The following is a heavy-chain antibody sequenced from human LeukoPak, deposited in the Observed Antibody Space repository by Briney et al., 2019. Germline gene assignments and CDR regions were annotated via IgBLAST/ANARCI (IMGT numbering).Heavy chain of an antibody. CDR3: AESSAVDYLGY. V-gene: IGHV1-46*01. Sequence: ASVKVSCKASGYTFTGYYMHWVRQAPGQGLEWMGIINPSGGSTSYAQKFQGRVTMTRDMSTSTVYMELSSLRSEDTAVYYCAESSAVDYLGYWGQGTLVTVSS. CDR2: INPSGGST. CDR1: GYTFTGYY. J-gene: IGHJ4*02. D-gene: IGHD4/OR15-4a*01.